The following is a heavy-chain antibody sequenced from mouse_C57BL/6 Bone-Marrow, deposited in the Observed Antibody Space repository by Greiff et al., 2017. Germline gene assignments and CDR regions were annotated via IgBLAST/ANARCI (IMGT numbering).Heavy chain of an antibody. D-gene: IGHD1-1*02. CDR3: ARKPFYFGYAMDY. J-gene: IGHJ4*01. V-gene: IGHV1-81*01. Sequence: QVQLKQSGAELARPGASVKLSCKASGYTFTSYGISWVKQRTGQGLEWIGEIYPRSGNTYYNEKFKGKATLTADKSSSQAYMELRSLTSEDSAVYCCARKPFYFGYAMDYWGQGTSVTVSS. CDR1: GYTFTSYG. CDR2: IYPRSGNT.